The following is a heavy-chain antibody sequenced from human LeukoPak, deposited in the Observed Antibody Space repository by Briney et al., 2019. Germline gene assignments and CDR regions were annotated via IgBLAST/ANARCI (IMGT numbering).Heavy chain of an antibody. D-gene: IGHD3-16*02. CDR1: GGSISSSSYY. CDR2: IYYSGST. V-gene: IGHV4-39*01. Sequence: PSETLSLTCTVSGGSISSSSYYWGWIRQPPGKGLEWIGSIYYSGSTYYNPSLKSRVTISVDTSKNQFSLKLGSVTAADTAVYYCARQPLRLGELSSRPYDYWGQGTLVTVSS. CDR3: ARQPLRLGELSSRPYDY. J-gene: IGHJ4*02.